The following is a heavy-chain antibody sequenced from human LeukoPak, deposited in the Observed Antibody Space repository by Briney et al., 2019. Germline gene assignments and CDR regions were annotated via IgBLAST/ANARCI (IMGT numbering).Heavy chain of an antibody. Sequence: ASVKVSCKASGGTFSSYAISWVRQAPGQGLEWMGRIIPILTIANYAQKFQGRVTITADKSTSTAYMELSSLRSEDTAVYYCARDFSGYYSYFDYWGQGTLVTVSS. CDR3: ARDFSGYYSYFDY. J-gene: IGHJ4*02. V-gene: IGHV1-69*04. CDR2: IIPILTIA. CDR1: GGTFSSYA. D-gene: IGHD3-22*01.